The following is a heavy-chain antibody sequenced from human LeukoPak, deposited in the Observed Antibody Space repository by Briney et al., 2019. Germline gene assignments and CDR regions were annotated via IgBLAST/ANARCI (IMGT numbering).Heavy chain of an antibody. CDR3: ARGRGATVITNCDY. CDR1: GYPFTGYW. CDR2: ISPGDSDT. J-gene: IGHJ4*02. Sequence: GGPLQISCQSSGYPFTGYWIGWVRQMPGQGLEWRGIISPGDSDTRYSPSFQGQVTMSAHKSINTAYLQWGSLKASDTAMYYCARGRGATVITNCDYWGQGTLVTVSS. V-gene: IGHV5-51*01. D-gene: IGHD4-23*01.